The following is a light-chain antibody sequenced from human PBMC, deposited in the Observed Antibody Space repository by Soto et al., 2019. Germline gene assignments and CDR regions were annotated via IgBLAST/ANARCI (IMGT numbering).Light chain of an antibody. CDR2: STS. V-gene: IGLV7-43*01. CDR1: TGAVTSDFH. J-gene: IGLJ1*01. CDR3: LLYHGGPYV. Sequence: QTVVTQEPSLXXSXXXXXXLTCGSSTGAVTSDFHPNWFQQKPGQAPRALIYSTSNKHSWTPARFSGSLLGGKAALTVSGVQPEDEAEYYCLLYHGGPYVFGTGTKLTVL.